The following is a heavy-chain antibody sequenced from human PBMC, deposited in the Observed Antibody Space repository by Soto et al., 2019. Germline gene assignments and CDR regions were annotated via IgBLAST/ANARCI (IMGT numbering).Heavy chain of an antibody. V-gene: IGHV1-46*01. CDR3: ARGPLYSSSWSFDY. CDR2: INPSGGDT. Sequence: QVQMVQFGAEVKKPGASVKVSCKASGYTLTTYYMHWVRQAPGQGLELVGIINPSGGDTSYAQKFQGRGTMTGDKYTSTVYMELTSLRYEDAAVYYCARGPLYSSSWSFDYWGQGTRVTVSS. CDR1: GYTLTTYY. J-gene: IGHJ4*02. D-gene: IGHD6-13*01.